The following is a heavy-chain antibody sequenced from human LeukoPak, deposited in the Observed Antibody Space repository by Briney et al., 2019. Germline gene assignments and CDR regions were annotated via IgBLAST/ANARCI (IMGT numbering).Heavy chain of an antibody. J-gene: IGHJ6*03. D-gene: IGHD2-8*01. Sequence: PGGSLRLSCAASGFTFTTYWMGWVRQAPGKGLEWVANIKQDGSEQYYVDSVKGRFTISRHNAKNSLYLQMNSLSAEDTALYYCARNMLGYNYHYMDVWGKGTTVTVSS. V-gene: IGHV3-7*01. CDR1: GFTFTTYW. CDR3: ARNMLGYNYHYMDV. CDR2: IKQDGSEQ.